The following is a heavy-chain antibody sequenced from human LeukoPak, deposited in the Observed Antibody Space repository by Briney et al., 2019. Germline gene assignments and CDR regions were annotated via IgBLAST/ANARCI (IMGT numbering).Heavy chain of an antibody. CDR2: IYYSGST. D-gene: IGHD3-9*01. J-gene: IGHJ5*02. CDR3: ARSHDNIAYH. CDR1: GGSISSGGYY. Sequence: SQTLSLTCTVSGGSISSGGYYWSWIRQHPGKGLEWIGYIYYSGSTYYNPSLKSRVTISVDTSKNQFSLKLSSVTAADTAVYYCARSHDNIAYHWGQGTLVTVSS. V-gene: IGHV4-31*03.